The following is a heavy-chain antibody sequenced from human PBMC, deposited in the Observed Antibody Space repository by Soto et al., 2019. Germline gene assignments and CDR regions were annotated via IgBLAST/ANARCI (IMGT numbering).Heavy chain of an antibody. J-gene: IGHJ4*02. CDR1: GFTVSTNY. Sequence: GGSLRLSCAASGFTVSTNYMNWVRQAPGKGLEWVSVIYSGGSTYYADSVKGRFTISRDNSKNTLFLQMNSLRVEDTAVYYCARGEPHHYFDYWGQGTLVTISS. V-gene: IGHV3-66*01. CDR2: IYSGGST. CDR3: ARGEPHHYFDY. D-gene: IGHD3-16*01.